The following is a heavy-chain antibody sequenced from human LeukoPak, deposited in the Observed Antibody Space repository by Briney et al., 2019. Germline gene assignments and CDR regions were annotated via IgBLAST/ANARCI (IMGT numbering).Heavy chain of an antibody. Sequence: PGGSLRLSCAASGFTFSSYAMSWVRQAPGKGLEWVSAISGSGGSTYYADSVKGRFTISRDNSKNTLYLQMNSLRAEDTAVYYCAKGSNFIVVVPAARGYNWFDPWGQETLVTVSS. CDR2: ISGSGGST. CDR3: AKGSNFIVVVPAARGYNWFDP. J-gene: IGHJ5*02. CDR1: GFTFSSYA. D-gene: IGHD2-2*01. V-gene: IGHV3-23*01.